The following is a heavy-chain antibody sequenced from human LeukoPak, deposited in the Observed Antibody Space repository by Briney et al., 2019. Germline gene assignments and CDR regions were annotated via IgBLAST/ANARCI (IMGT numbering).Heavy chain of an antibody. CDR3: ARLVWGGGSLDAFDI. V-gene: IGHV3-21*04. J-gene: IGHJ3*02. CDR1: RVTYSSST. D-gene: IGHD3-16*01. CDR2: ITSDSSYM. Sequence: PLRPSFVEPRVTYSSSTMNSACQATRKGLEWVSSITSDSSYMYYADSVKGRFTISRDNAKNSLCLQMNSLRAEDTAVYYCARLVWGGGSLDAFDIWGQGTMVTVSS.